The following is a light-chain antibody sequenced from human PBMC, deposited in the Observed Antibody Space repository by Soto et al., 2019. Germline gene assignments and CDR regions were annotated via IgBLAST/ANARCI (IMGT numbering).Light chain of an antibody. CDR3: QQANSFPYT. CDR1: RGIGST. CDR2: DTS. V-gene: IGKV3-15*01. J-gene: IGKJ2*01. Sequence: EVVMTQSPATLSVSPGERATLSCRASRGIGSTLAWYQQKPGQTPRLLIYDTSTRATGVPARFIGSASGTEFTLTITSLQSEDFATYYCQQANSFPYTFGQGTKLEIK.